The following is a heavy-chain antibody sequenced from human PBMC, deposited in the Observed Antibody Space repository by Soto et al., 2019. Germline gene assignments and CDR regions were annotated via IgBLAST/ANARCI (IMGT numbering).Heavy chain of an antibody. V-gene: IGHV3-33*01. CDR3: ARAEDIVVVVAAIDY. CDR1: GFTFSSYG. J-gene: IGHJ4*02. Sequence: QVQLVESGGGVVQPGRSLRLSCAASGFTFSSYGMHWVRQAPGKGLEWVAVIWYDGSNKYYADSVKGRFTISRDNSKNPLYLQMNSLRAEDTAVYYCARAEDIVVVVAAIDYWGQGTLVTVSS. D-gene: IGHD2-15*01. CDR2: IWYDGSNK.